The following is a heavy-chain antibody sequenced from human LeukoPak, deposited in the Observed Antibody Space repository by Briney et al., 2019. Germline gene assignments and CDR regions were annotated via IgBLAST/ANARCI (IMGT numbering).Heavy chain of an antibody. CDR1: GFTFSSFG. J-gene: IGHJ4*02. CDR2: IWYDGSNK. V-gene: IGHV3-33*06. Sequence: GGSLRLSCGASGFTFSSFGMHWVRQAPGKGLEWVALIWYDGSNKYYADSVKGRLTISRDNSKNTLYLHMNSLRAEDTAVYYCAKGYQVVSDWGQGTLVTVSS. D-gene: IGHD2-8*02. CDR3: AKGYQVVSD.